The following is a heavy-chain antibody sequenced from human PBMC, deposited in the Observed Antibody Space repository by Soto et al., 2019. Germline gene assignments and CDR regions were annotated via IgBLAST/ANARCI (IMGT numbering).Heavy chain of an antibody. CDR3: AHVDTAFFDY. V-gene: IGHV3-21*01. CDR1: GFTFSYYT. J-gene: IGHJ4*02. D-gene: IGHD5-18*01. Sequence: EVQLVESGGGLVKPGGSLRLSCAASGFTFSYYTMHWVRQAPGKGLQWVSSITNIGTYIYYADSVKGRITISIDNAKNSLYLQMNCLRADDTAVYYCAHVDTAFFDYWGQGTLVTVSS. CDR2: ITNIGTYI.